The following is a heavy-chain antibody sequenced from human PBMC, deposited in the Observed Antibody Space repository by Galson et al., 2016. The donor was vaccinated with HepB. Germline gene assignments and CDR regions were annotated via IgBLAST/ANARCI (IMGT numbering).Heavy chain of an antibody. CDR2: IYYGGST. Sequence: TLSLTCTVSGDSISSAGFYWTWIRQLPGRGLEWIGYIYYGGSTFYNPSLQSRVTMSVDTSNNQFSLRLNSVTAADTAVYYCARDNVMGAKNWFDPWGQGTLVTVSS. CDR3: ARDNVMGAKNWFDP. D-gene: IGHD1-26*01. CDR1: GDSISSAGFY. J-gene: IGHJ5*02. V-gene: IGHV4-31*03.